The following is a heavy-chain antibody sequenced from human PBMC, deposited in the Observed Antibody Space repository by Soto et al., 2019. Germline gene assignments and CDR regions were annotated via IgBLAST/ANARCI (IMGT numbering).Heavy chain of an antibody. Sequence: QVQLVQSGAEVKKPGASVKVSCKASGYTFTSYGISWVRQAPGQGLEWMGWISAYNGNTNYAQKLQGRVTMTTDTSTSTAYMELRSLSSDDTAVYYCARAEGGVVPAAHGGFDPWGQGTLVTVSS. V-gene: IGHV1-18*01. CDR2: ISAYNGNT. D-gene: IGHD2-2*01. CDR1: GYTFTSYG. CDR3: ARAEGGVVPAAHGGFDP. J-gene: IGHJ5*02.